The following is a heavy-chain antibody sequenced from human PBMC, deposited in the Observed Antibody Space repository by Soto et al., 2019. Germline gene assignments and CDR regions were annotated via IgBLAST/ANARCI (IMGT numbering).Heavy chain of an antibody. J-gene: IGHJ4*02. V-gene: IGHV3-33*01. CDR2: IWYDGSNK. D-gene: IGHD6-19*01. CDR3: ARDIVAVADGEFDY. CDR1: GFTFSSYG. Sequence: QVQLVESGGGVVQPGRSLRLSCAASGFTFSSYGMHWVRQAPGKGLEWVAVIWYDGSNKYYADSVQGRFTISRDTSKNTLYLQMNSLRAEATAVYYCARDIVAVADGEFDYWGQGTLVTVSS.